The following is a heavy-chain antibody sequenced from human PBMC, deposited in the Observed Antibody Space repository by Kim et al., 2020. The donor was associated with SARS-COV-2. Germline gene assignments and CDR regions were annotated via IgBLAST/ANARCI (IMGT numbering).Heavy chain of an antibody. D-gene: IGHD1-1*01. J-gene: IGHJ4*02. V-gene: IGHV3-30-3*01. CDR2: ISYDGSNK. CDR1: GFTFSSYA. CDR3: VSSAEGTTGTTEY. Sequence: GGSLRLSCAASGFTFSSYAMHWVRQAPGKGLEWVAVISYDGSNKYYADSVKGRFTISRDNSKNTLYLQMNSLRAEDTAVYYCVSSAEGTTGTTEYWGQGTLVTVSS.